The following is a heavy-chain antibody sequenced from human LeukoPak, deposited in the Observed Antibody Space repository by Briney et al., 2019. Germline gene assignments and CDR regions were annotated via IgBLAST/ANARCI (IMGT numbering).Heavy chain of an antibody. CDR3: AREGAPRPDYYDSSGFDI. V-gene: IGHV3-30*04. CDR2: ISYDGSNK. J-gene: IGHJ3*02. CDR1: GFTFSSYA. Sequence: GGSLRLSCAASGFTFSSYAMHWVRQAPGKGLEWVAVISYDGSNKYYADSVKGRFTISRDNSKNTLYLQMNSLRAEDTAVYYCAREGAPRPDYYDSSGFDIWGQGTMVTVSS. D-gene: IGHD3-22*01.